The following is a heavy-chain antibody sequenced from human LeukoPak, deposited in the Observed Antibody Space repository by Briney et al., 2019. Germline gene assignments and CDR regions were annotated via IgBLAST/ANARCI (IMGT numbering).Heavy chain of an antibody. V-gene: IGHV3-48*04. J-gene: IGHJ4*02. CDR3: ARDGESGYDYPRYFDY. D-gene: IGHD5-12*01. CDR2: ISSSGSII. Sequence: GGSLRLSCAASGFTFSSYTMSWVRQAPGKGLEWVSSISSSGSIIHYADSVKGRFTISRDNAKNSLYLQMNSLRAEDTAVYYCARDGESGYDYPRYFDYWGQGTLVTVSS. CDR1: GFTFSSYT.